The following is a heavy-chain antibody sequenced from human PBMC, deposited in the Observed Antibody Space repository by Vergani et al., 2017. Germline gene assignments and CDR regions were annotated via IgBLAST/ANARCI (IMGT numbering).Heavy chain of an antibody. CDR2: INPSGGST. D-gene: IGHD3-9*01. V-gene: IGHV1-46*01. Sequence: QVQLVQSGAEVKKPGASVKVSCKASGYTFTSYYMHWVRQAPGQGLEWMGIINPSGGSTSYAQKFQGRVTMTRDTSTSTVYMELSSLRSEDTAVYYWAREWSGGFDWLTNWFDPWGQGTLVTVSS. CDR3: AREWSGGFDWLTNWFDP. CDR1: GYTFTSYY. J-gene: IGHJ5*02.